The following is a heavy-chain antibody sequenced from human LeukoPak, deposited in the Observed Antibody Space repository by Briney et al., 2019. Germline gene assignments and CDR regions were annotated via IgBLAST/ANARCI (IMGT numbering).Heavy chain of an antibody. J-gene: IGHJ4*02. V-gene: IGHV3-74*01. D-gene: IGHD2-8*01. CDR3: ARGANDFDY. Sequence: GGSLRLSCAASGFTFSSYWMHWVRQAPGKGPVWASRINSDGNSITYADSVKGRFTISRDNAKNTLYLQMNSLRAEDTALYYCARGANDFDYWGQGTLVTVSS. CDR1: GFTFSSYW. CDR2: INSDGNSI.